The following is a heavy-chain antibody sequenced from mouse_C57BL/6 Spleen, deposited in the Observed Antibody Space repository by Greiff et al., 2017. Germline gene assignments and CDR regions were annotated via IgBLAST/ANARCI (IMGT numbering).Heavy chain of an antibody. D-gene: IGHD1-3*01. V-gene: IGHV1-54*01. Sequence: QVQLQQSGAELVRPGTSVKVSCKASGYAFTNYLIEWVKQRPGQGLEWIGVINPGSGGTNYNEKFKGKATLTADKSSSTAYMQLSSLTSEDSAVYFCAREKLEAYWGQGTLVTVSA. CDR3: AREKLEAY. CDR2: INPGSGGT. J-gene: IGHJ3*01. CDR1: GYAFTNYL.